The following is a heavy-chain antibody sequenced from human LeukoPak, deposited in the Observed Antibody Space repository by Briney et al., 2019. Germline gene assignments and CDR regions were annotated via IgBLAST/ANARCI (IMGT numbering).Heavy chain of an antibody. J-gene: IGHJ6*02. CDR1: GDNVSSNSAA. Sequence: SQTLSLTCSISGDNVSSNSAAWNWIRQSPSRGLEWLGRTYYRSKWYNDYAVSVKSRITINPDTSKNQFSLQLNSVTPEDTAVYYCARADASITMVRGVAHYYYYYGMDVWGQGTTVTVSS. CDR2: TYYRSKWYN. V-gene: IGHV6-1*01. CDR3: ARADASITMVRGVAHYYYYYGMDV. D-gene: IGHD3-10*01.